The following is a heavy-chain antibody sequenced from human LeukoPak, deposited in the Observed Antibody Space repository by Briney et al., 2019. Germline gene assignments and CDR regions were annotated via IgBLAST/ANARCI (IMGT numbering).Heavy chain of an antibody. CDR2: IDHTGST. CDR1: GGSFSGYY. V-gene: IGHV4-34*01. D-gene: IGHD3-10*01. CDR3: ARARGAFDI. J-gene: IGHJ3*02. Sequence: SETLSLTCAVYGGSFSGYYWSWIRQPPGKGLEWIGEIDHTGSTHYNPSLKSRVTMSVDASKNQFSLKLSSVTAADTAVYYCARARGAFDIWGQGTMVTVSS.